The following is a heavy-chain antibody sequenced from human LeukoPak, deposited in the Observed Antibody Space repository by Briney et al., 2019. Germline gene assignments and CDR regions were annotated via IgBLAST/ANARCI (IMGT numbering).Heavy chain of an antibody. CDR3: ARENYDFWSGRGWFDP. CDR2: IYSGGST. Sequence: GGSLRLSCAVSGFTVSSNYMSWVRQAPGKGREWVSVIYSGGSTYYADSVKGRFTISRDNSKNTLYLQMNSLRAEDTAVYYCARENYDFWSGRGWFDPWGQGTLVTVSS. V-gene: IGHV3-66*01. CDR1: GFTVSSNY. J-gene: IGHJ5*02. D-gene: IGHD3-3*01.